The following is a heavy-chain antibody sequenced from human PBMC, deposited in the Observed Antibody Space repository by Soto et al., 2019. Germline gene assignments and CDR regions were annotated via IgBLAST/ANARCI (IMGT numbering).Heavy chain of an antibody. J-gene: IGHJ6*02. D-gene: IGHD3-3*01. CDR1: GGSISSGGYY. CDR2: IYYSGST. Sequence: SETLSLTCTVSGGSISSGGYYWSWIRQHPGKGLEWIGYIYYSGSTYYNPSLKSRVTISVDTSKNQFSLKLSSVTAADTAVYYCARGRITIFGVVIDGMDVWGQGTTVTVS. CDR3: ARGRITIFGVVIDGMDV. V-gene: IGHV4-31*03.